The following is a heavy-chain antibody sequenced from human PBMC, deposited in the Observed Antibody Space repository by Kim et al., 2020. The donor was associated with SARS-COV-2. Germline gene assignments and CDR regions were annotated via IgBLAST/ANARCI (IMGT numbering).Heavy chain of an antibody. CDR2: INHSGST. CDR3: ASLAAAAGSMGY. D-gene: IGHD6-13*01. J-gene: IGHJ4*02. CDR1: GGSFSGYY. Sequence: SETLSLTCAVYGGSFSGYYWSWIRQPPGKGLEWIGEINHSGSTNYNPSLKSRVTISVDTSKNQFSLKLSSVTAADTAVYYCASLAAAAGSMGYWGQGTLVTVSS. V-gene: IGHV4-34*01.